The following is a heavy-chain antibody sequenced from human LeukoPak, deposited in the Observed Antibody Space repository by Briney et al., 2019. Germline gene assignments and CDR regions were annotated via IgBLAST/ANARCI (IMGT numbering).Heavy chain of an antibody. V-gene: IGHV3-23*01. CDR2: MSSSGDST. D-gene: IGHD3-16*01. Sequence: PGGSLRLSCAASGFSFTKYAMSWVRQAPGKGLEWVSGMSSSGDSTDYADSVKGRFTISRDNSKNTLYLQMDSLRVEDTAVFYCAKVSFAGGVTPYFDSWAKGTVVTVSS. CDR1: GFSFTKYA. CDR3: AKVSFAGGVTPYFDS. J-gene: IGHJ4*02.